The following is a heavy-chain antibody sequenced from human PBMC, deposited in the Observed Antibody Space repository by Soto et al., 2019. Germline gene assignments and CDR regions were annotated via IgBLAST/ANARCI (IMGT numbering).Heavy chain of an antibody. V-gene: IGHV1-3*01. CDR1: GYTFTSYA. Sequence: ASVKVSCKASGYTFTSYAMHWVRQAPGQRLEWMGWINAGIGDTEYSEKFQGRVTITRDTSASTAYMELSSLRSEDTAVYYCARDFSMLVVPPAYWGQGTLVTVSS. CDR2: INAGIGDT. D-gene: IGHD3-22*01. CDR3: ARDFSMLVVPPAY. J-gene: IGHJ4*02.